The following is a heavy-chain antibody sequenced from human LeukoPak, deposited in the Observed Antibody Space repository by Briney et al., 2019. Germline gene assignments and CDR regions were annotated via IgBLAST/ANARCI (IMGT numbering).Heavy chain of an antibody. CDR1: GFTFSSYG. D-gene: IGHD1-1*01. Sequence: GGSLRLSCAASGFTFSSYGMHWVRQAPGKGLEWVAVISYDGSNKYYADSVKGRFTISRDNSKNTLYLQTNSLRAEDTAVYYCAKDIRRLQLERLGDYWGQGTLVTVSS. CDR2: ISYDGSNK. CDR3: AKDIRRLQLERLGDY. J-gene: IGHJ4*02. V-gene: IGHV3-30*18.